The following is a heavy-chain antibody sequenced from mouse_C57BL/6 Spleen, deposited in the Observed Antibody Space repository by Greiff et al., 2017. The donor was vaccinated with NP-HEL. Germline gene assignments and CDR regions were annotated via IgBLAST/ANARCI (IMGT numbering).Heavy chain of an antibody. CDR3: ARRVNYVGAMDY. CDR1: GYTFTSYW. CDR2: IDPSDSYT. J-gene: IGHJ4*01. Sequence: QVQLQQPGAELVKPGASVKLSCKASGYTFTSYWMQWVKQRPGQGLEWIGEIDPSDSYTNSNQKFKGKATLTVDTSSSTAYMQLSSLTSEDSAVYYCARRVNYVGAMDYWGQGTSVTVSS. D-gene: IGHD2-1*01. V-gene: IGHV1-50*01.